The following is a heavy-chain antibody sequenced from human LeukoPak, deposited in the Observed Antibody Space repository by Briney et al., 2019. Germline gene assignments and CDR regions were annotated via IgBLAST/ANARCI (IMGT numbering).Heavy chain of an antibody. J-gene: IGHJ3*02. Sequence: PSETLSLTCTVSGCSISSGYYWGWIRQPPGKGLEWIGSIYHSGSTYYNPSLKSRVTISVDKSKNQFSLKLSSVTAADTAVYFCARGPYSYDSSGAFDIWGQGTMVTVSS. V-gene: IGHV4-38-2*02. CDR2: IYHSGST. CDR3: ARGPYSYDSSGAFDI. CDR1: GCSISSGYY. D-gene: IGHD3-22*01.